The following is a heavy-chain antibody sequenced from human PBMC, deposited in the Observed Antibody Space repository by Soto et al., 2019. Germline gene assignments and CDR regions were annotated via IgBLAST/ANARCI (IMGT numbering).Heavy chain of an antibody. J-gene: IGHJ6*02. Sequence: QVQLQESGPGLVKPSQTLSLTCTVSGGSLSRGGYYWSWIRQHPGKGLAWIGYIYYSGSTYYNPSLKSRVTMSVDTSKNQVARKLSSGTAADTAVYYCARVDSSGYDYYYGMDVWGQGTTVTVSS. D-gene: IGHD3-22*01. CDR1: GGSLSRGGYY. CDR2: IYYSGST. CDR3: ARVDSSGYDYYYGMDV. V-gene: IGHV4-31*03.